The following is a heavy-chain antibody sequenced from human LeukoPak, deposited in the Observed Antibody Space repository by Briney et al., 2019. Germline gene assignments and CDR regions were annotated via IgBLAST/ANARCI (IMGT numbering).Heavy chain of an antibody. D-gene: IGHD2-2*03. J-gene: IGHJ5*02. CDR3: ARDLDIVVVPASWFYP. V-gene: IGHV3-7*01. Sequence: GGSLRLSCVASGFTFSRSWMSWVRQAPGKGLEWVANIKENGNERHYLGSVKGRFTISRDDAKNSLSLQMNSLRAEDTAVYYCARDLDIVVVPASWFYPWGQGTLVTVSS. CDR1: GFTFSRSW. CDR2: IKENGNER.